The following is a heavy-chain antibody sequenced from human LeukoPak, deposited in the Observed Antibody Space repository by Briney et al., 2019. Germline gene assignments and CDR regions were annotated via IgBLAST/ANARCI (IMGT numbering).Heavy chain of an antibody. D-gene: IGHD2-2*01. Sequence: GGSLRLSCAASGFTFSSYGMHWGRQAPGKGLEWVAVISYDGSNKYYADSVKGRFTISRDNSKNTLYLQMNSLRAEDTAVYYCARDYSQLAFDYWGQGTLVTVSS. V-gene: IGHV3-30*03. CDR3: ARDYSQLAFDY. CDR2: ISYDGSNK. CDR1: GFTFSSYG. J-gene: IGHJ4*02.